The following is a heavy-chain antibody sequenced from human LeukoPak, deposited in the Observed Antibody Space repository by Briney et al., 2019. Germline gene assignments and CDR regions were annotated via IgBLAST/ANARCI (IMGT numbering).Heavy chain of an antibody. CDR3: ARHAPGGYYDSSEDWFDP. V-gene: IGHV4-59*08. Sequence: SETLSLTCIVSGGSISAYYWSWIRQPPGKGLEWIGYIYYSGSTNYNPSLKSRVTISVDTSKNQFSLKLSSVTAADTAVYYCARHAPGGYYDSSEDWFDPWGQGTLVTVSS. D-gene: IGHD3-22*01. J-gene: IGHJ5*02. CDR2: IYYSGST. CDR1: GGSISAYY.